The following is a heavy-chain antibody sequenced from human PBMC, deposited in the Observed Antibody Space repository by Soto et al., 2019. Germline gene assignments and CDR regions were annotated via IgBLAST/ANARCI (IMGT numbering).Heavy chain of an antibody. J-gene: IGHJ4*02. Sequence: QVQLVESGGGVVQPGRSLRLSCAASGFTFSSYAMHWVCQAPGKGLEWVAVISDDGSNKYYADSVKGRFTISRDNSKNTLYLQMNSLRAEDTAVYYCASSFAGTTGTGIDYWGQGTLVAVSS. V-gene: IGHV3-30-3*01. CDR3: ASSFAGTTGTGIDY. D-gene: IGHD1-1*01. CDR1: GFTFSSYA. CDR2: ISDDGSNK.